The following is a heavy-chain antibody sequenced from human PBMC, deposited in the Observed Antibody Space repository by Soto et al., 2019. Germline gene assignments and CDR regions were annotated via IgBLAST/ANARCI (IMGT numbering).Heavy chain of an antibody. D-gene: IGHD3-9*01. CDR1: GFTFADYA. CDR3: TSSRGYFDWLMDH. Sequence: GGSLRLSCTASGFTFADYAMSWFRQAPGKGLEWVGFIRSKAYGGTTEYAASVKGRFTISRDDSKSIAYLQMNSLKIEDTAVYYCTSSRGYFDWLMDHWGQGTLVTVSS. CDR2: IRSKAYGGTT. V-gene: IGHV3-49*03. J-gene: IGHJ4*02.